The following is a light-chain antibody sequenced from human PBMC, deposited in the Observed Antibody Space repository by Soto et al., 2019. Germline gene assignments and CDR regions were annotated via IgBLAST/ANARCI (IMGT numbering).Light chain of an antibody. CDR1: NSDVGTHNL. CDR2: EGT. V-gene: IGLV2-23*01. J-gene: IGLJ1*01. CDR3: SSYAPL. Sequence: QSALAHPDSEYGYHGQSITISYTGTNSDVGTHNLVSWYQQHPGKAPKLIIYEGTKRPSGVSNRFSGSKSGNPAFLTISRLQAEVEAEYFCSSYAPLFGTGPRVT.